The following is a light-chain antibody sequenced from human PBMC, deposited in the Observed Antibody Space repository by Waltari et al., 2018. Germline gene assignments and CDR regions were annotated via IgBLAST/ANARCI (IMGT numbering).Light chain of an antibody. CDR1: NSDVGAYNY. J-gene: IGLJ1*01. V-gene: IGLV2-8*01. Sequence: QSVLTQPPSATGSPGQSVTIPCPGTNSDVGAYNYVSCYQQHPGKVPKLLIYEVTKRPSGVPDRFSGSKSGNTASLTVSGLQADDEADYYCSSYAHNNHFVFGTGTKVTVL. CDR3: SSYAHNNHFV. CDR2: EVT.